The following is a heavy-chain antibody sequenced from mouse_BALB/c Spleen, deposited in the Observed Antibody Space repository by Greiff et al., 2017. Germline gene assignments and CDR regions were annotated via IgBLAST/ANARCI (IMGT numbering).Heavy chain of an antibody. Sequence: QVQLKQSGAELAKPGASVKMSCKASGYTFTSYWMHWVKQRPGQGLEWIGYINPSTGYTEYNQKFKDKATLTADKSSSTAYMQLSSLTSEDSAVYYCARSPLGYDGRAWFAYWGQGTLVTVSA. CDR2: INPSTGYT. CDR3: ARSPLGYDGRAWFAY. V-gene: IGHV1-7*01. D-gene: IGHD2-2*01. J-gene: IGHJ3*01. CDR1: GYTFTSYW.